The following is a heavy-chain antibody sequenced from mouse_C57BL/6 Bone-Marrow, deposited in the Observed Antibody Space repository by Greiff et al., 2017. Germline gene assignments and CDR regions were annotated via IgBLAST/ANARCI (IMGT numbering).Heavy chain of an antibody. D-gene: IGHD2-2*01. CDR3: ARGGYDAWFAY. J-gene: IGHJ3*01. CDR1: GYTFTSYD. Sequence: QVQLQQSGPELVKPGASVKLSCKASGYTFTSYDINWVKQRPGKGLEWIGRIYPGDGDTNYNGKFKGKATLTADKSSSTAYMQLSSLTSEDSAVYFCARGGYDAWFAYWGQGTLVTVSA. CDR2: IYPGDGDT. V-gene: IGHV1-82*01.